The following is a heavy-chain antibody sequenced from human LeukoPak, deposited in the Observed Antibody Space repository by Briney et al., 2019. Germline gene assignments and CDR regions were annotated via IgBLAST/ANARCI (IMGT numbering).Heavy chain of an antibody. CDR3: ARGKDSSSWYGFGYYYYYYMDV. J-gene: IGHJ6*03. V-gene: IGHV3-7*01. CDR1: GFTFSSYW. CDR2: IKQDGSEK. D-gene: IGHD6-13*01. Sequence: GGSLRLPCAASGFTFSSYWMSWVRQAPGKGLEWVANIKQDGSEKYYVDSVKGRFTISRDNAKNSLYLQMNSLRAEDTAVYYCARGKDSSSWYGFGYYYYYYMDVWGKGTTVTVSS.